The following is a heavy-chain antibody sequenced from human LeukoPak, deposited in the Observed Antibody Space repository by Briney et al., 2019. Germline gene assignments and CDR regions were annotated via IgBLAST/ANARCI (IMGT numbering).Heavy chain of an antibody. CDR2: IYYSGRT. CDR1: GGSLCSYY. V-gene: IGHV4-59*08. CDR3: ARHGAGGRSFDI. J-gene: IGHJ3*02. Sequence: PSETLSLTCTVPGGSLCSYYGSWIRQPPPKVLEWIGYIYYSGRTNYNPSIKSRVTLSVDPSKNQFSLHLSSVTAADTAVYYCARHGAGGRSFDIWGKGTMVSVSS. D-gene: IGHD1-26*01.